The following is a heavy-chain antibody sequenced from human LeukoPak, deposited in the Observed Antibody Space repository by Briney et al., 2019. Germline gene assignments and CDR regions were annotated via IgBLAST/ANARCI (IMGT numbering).Heavy chain of an antibody. CDR1: GFVFSDYG. CDR2: ISWNSGSI. CDR3: AKAIVGATGYYFDY. V-gene: IGHV3-9*01. Sequence: GGSLRLSCAASGFVFSDYGMHWVRQAPGKGLEWVSGISWNSGSIGYADSVKGRFTISRDNAKNSLYLQMNSLRAEDTALYYCAKAIVGATGYYFDYWGQGTLVTVSS. D-gene: IGHD1-26*01. J-gene: IGHJ4*02.